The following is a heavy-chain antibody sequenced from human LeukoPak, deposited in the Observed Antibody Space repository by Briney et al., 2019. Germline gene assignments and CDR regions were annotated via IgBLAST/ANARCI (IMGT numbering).Heavy chain of an antibody. Sequence: GDPVKVSCKASGYTFTGYYMHWVRQAPGQGLEWMGWINPNSGGTNYAQKFQGRVTMTRDTSISTAYMELSRLRSDDTAVYYCARTQRKVAATFDYWGQGTLVTVSS. CDR2: INPNSGGT. J-gene: IGHJ4*02. CDR1: GYTFTGYY. CDR3: ARTQRKVAATFDY. D-gene: IGHD6-19*01. V-gene: IGHV1-2*02.